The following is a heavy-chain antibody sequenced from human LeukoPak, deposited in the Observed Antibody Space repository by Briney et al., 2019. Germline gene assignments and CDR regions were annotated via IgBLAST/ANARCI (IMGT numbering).Heavy chain of an antibody. J-gene: IGHJ4*02. D-gene: IGHD3-16*01. CDR3: ARDPGLRENYFDY. V-gene: IGHV1-2*02. CDR2: INPNSGGT. Sequence: GASVKVSCKASGYTFTGYYMHWVRQAPGQGLEWMGWINPNSGGTNYAQKFQGRVTMTRDTSISTAYMELSRLRSDDTAVYCCARDPGLRENYFDYWGQGTLVTVSS. CDR1: GYTFTGYY.